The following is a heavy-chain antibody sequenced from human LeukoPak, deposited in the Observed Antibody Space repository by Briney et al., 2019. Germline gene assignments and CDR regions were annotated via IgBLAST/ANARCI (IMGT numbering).Heavy chain of an antibody. CDR1: GFTFSSYW. CDR2: IRQDGSER. D-gene: IGHD6-19*01. CDR3: ARDPGKAGGYSSAFDY. J-gene: IGHJ4*02. Sequence: GGSLRLSCAASGFTFSSYWMSWVRQAPGKGLEWAANIRQDGSERYYVVSVKGRFTISRDNAKNSLYLQMDSLRAEDTAVYYCARDPGKAGGYSSAFDYWGQGTLVTVSS. V-gene: IGHV3-7*01.